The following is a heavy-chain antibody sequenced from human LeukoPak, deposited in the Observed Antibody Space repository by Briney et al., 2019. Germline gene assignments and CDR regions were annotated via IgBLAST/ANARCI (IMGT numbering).Heavy chain of an antibody. V-gene: IGHV3-64D*09. CDR3: VKRPGGIAAPYYFDY. CDR2: ISSDGGGT. CDR1: GFNFGYYG. Sequence: PGGSLRLSCSASGFNFGYYGMHWVRQAPGKGLEYVSAISSDGGGTYYPDSVKGRFTISRDNFKDMLYLQMSSLRTEDTAVYYCVKRPGGIAAPYYFDYWGQGTLVTVSS. D-gene: IGHD6-6*01. J-gene: IGHJ4*02.